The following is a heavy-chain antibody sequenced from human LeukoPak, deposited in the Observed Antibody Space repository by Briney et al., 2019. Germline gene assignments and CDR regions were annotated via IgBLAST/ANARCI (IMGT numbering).Heavy chain of an antibody. CDR3: AKETQFGGVIVTNFDY. Sequence: GGSLRLSCEASGFTFSAYAMTWVRQAPGQGLEWVSSIGSDNKPHYSESVKGRFAISRDNSKNMLYLQMNSLRAEDTAVYYCAKETQFGGVIVTNFDYWGQGTLVTVSS. D-gene: IGHD3-16*02. J-gene: IGHJ4*02. CDR2: IGSDNKP. V-gene: IGHV3-23*01. CDR1: GFTFSAYA.